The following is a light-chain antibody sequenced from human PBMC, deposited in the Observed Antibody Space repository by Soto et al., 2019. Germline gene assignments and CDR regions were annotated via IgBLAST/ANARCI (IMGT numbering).Light chain of an antibody. V-gene: IGLV2-23*02. CDR2: EVD. Sequence: QSALTQPASVSGSPGQSITISCAGTTSDVAYYDLVSWYQQHPGRAPKLLIYEVDKRPSGISVRFSGSKSGATASLTISRLQAEDEAEYYCSSFAGSYGLFGGGTKLTVL. CDR3: SSFAGSYGL. J-gene: IGLJ2*01. CDR1: TSDVAYYDL.